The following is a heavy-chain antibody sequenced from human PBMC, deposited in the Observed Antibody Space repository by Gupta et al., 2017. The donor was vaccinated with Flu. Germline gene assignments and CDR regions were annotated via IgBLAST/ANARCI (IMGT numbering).Heavy chain of an antibody. CDR3: ARTSIAARPDGGWYFDL. Sequence: QVQLVQSGAEVKKPGSSVKVSCKASGGTFSSYAISWVRRAPGQGLEWMGRIIPILGIANYAQKFQGRVTITADKSTSTAYMELSSLRSEDTAVYYCARTSIAARPDGGWYFDLWGRGTLVTVSS. J-gene: IGHJ2*01. D-gene: IGHD6-6*01. CDR2: IIPILGIA. CDR1: GGTFSSYA. V-gene: IGHV1-69*04.